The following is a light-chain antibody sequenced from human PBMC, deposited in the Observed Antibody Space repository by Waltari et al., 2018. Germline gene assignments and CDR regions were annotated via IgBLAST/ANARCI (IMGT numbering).Light chain of an antibody. CDR3: RQDYTTPYS. CDR2: AAS. CDR1: QGISKE. V-gene: IGKV1-27*01. Sequence: DIQMTQSPSSLSASVGDRVTVTCLASQGISKELSWYQQKPGKAPALLIYAASSLQTGVSSRFSGSGSGTDFTLTISSLQPEDVATYYCRQDYTTPYSFGQGTKVEIK. J-gene: IGKJ2*03.